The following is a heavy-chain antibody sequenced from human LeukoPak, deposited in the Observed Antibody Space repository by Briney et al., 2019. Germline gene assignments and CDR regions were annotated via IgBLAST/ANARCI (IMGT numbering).Heavy chain of an antibody. CDR1: GYFINSNYY. D-gene: IGHD5-24*01. Sequence: SETLSLTCTVSGYFINSNYYWGWIRPPPGKGLEWIATISHSGSTYYNPSLKSRVTISVETSKNQFSLKLSSVTAADTAVYYCARINTIMATFDYWGQRTLVTVSS. J-gene: IGHJ4*02. CDR2: ISHSGST. V-gene: IGHV4-38-2*02. CDR3: ARINTIMATFDY.